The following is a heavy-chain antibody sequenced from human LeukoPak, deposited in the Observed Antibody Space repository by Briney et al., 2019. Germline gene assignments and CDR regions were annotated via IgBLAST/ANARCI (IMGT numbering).Heavy chain of an antibody. CDR1: GGTFSSYA. CDR2: IIPIFGTA. Sequence: ASVKVSWKASGGTFSSYANSWVRQAPGQGLEWMAGIIPIFGTANYAQKFQGRVTITADKSTSTAYMELSSLRSEDTAFYYRQKPPYDILTGRLLPWWFDPWGQGTLVTVSP. D-gene: IGHD3-9*01. J-gene: IGHJ5*02. V-gene: IGHV1-69*06. CDR3: QKPPYDILTGRLLPWWFDP.